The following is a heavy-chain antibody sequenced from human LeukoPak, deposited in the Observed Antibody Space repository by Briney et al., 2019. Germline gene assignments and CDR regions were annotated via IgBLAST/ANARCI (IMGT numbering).Heavy chain of an antibody. J-gene: IGHJ3*02. Sequence: SETLSVTCAVYGGSFSGYYWSWIRQPQGKGLEWIGEINHSGSTNYNPSLKSRVTISVDTSKNQFSLKLSSVTAADTAVYYCARGLADAFDIWGQGTMVTVSS. CDR2: INHSGST. V-gene: IGHV4-34*01. CDR3: ARGLADAFDI. CDR1: GGSFSGYY.